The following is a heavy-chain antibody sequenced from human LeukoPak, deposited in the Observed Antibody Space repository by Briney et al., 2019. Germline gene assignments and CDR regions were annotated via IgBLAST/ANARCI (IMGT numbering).Heavy chain of an antibody. CDR2: VSSNGGST. J-gene: IGHJ4*02. CDR1: GFTFSAYA. V-gene: IGHV3-64D*06. D-gene: IGHD5-24*01. CDR3: ARDGRDGYNLVHF. Sequence: SGGSLRLSCSASGFTFSAYAMHWVRQAPGKGLEYVSAVSSNGGSTYYAESVKGRFTISRDNSKNTLYLQMSGLRTEDTALYYCARDGRDGYNLVHFWGQGTLVTVSS.